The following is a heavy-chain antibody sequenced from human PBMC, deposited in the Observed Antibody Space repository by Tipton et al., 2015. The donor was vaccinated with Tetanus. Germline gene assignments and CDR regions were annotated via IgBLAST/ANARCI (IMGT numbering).Heavy chain of an antibody. CDR1: GFNFKTLG. V-gene: IGHV3-74*01. CDR3: AREDGGPTLDYFDS. CDR2: INGEASDT. Sequence: SLRLSCAASGFNFKTLGINWVRQAPGKGLVWVSRINGEASDTGYADSVKGRLSISRDNTKNMLYLQINSLRAEDTAVYYCAREDGGPTLDYFDSWGQGALVIVSS. D-gene: IGHD3-16*01. J-gene: IGHJ4*02.